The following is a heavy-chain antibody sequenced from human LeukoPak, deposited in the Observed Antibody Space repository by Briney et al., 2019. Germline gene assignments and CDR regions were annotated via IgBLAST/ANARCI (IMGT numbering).Heavy chain of an antibody. J-gene: IGHJ5*02. V-gene: IGHV1-18*01. CDR3: ARGRSGSYYWWFDP. D-gene: IGHD1-26*01. Sequence: ASVKVSCKASGYTFTSYGISWVRQATGQGLEWMGWISAYNGNTNYAQKLQGRVTMTTDTSTSTAYMELRSLRSDDTAVYYCARGRSGSYYWWFDPWGQGTLVTVSS. CDR2: ISAYNGNT. CDR1: GYTFTSYG.